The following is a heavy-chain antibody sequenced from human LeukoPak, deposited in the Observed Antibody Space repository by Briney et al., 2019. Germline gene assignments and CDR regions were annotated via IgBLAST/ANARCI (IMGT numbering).Heavy chain of an antibody. D-gene: IGHD3-10*02. CDR3: AELGITMIGGV. CDR1: GFSFSDAW. J-gene: IGHJ6*04. V-gene: IGHV3-11*04. CDR2: ISSSGSTI. Sequence: GGSLRLSCAASGFSFSDAWMNWVRQAPGKGLEWVSYISSSGSTIYYADSVKGRFTISRDNAKNSLYLQMNSLRAEDTAVYYCAELGITMIGGVWGKGTTVTISS.